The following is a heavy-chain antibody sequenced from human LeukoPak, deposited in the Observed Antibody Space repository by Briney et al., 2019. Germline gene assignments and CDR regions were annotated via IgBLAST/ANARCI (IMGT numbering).Heavy chain of an antibody. Sequence: PGGSLRLSCAASGFTFSNAWMSWVRQAPGKGLEWVGRIKSKTDGGTTDYAAPVKGRFTISRDDSKNTLYLQMNSLKTEDTAVYYCTPDGGYSSGWYFDYWGQGTLVTVSS. V-gene: IGHV3-15*01. CDR3: TPDGGYSSGWYFDY. CDR1: GFTFSNAW. J-gene: IGHJ4*02. CDR2: IKSKTDGGTT. D-gene: IGHD6-19*01.